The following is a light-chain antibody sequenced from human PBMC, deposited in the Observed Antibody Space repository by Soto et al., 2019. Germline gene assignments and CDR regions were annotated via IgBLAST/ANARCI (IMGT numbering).Light chain of an antibody. Sequence: QSALTQPASVSGSPGQSITIACTGISTDVENYNFVSWYQQHPGKVPKLMIYEDYKRPSGVSNRFSGSKSGNTASLTISGLQAEDEADYYCSSYTSSFRRVFGTGTKVTVL. J-gene: IGLJ1*01. V-gene: IGLV2-14*02. CDR2: EDY. CDR1: STDVENYNF. CDR3: SSYTSSFRRV.